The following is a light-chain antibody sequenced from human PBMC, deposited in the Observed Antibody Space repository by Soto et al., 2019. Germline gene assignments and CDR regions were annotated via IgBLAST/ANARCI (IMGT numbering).Light chain of an antibody. CDR1: QYISIW. V-gene: IGKV1-5*03. Sequence: DIQMTQSPSTLSASVGDRVTITCRASQYISIWLAWYQQKPGKAPKLLVYKASSLQSGVPSRFSGSGSGTEFTLTISSLQPDDFATYYCQQYNSQRTFGQGTKVEIK. CDR3: QQYNSQRT. CDR2: KAS. J-gene: IGKJ1*01.